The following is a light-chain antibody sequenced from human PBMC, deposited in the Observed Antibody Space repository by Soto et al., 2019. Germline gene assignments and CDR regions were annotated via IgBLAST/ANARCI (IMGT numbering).Light chain of an antibody. V-gene: IGLV3-1*01. CDR1: KLGDKY. J-gene: IGLJ1*01. CDR2: QDS. CDR3: QAWDSSTAV. Sequence: SYELTQPPSVSVSPGQTASITCSGDKLGDKYACWYQQKPGQSPVLVIYQDSKRPSGIPERFSCSNSVNTATLTISGTQAMYEADYYCQAWDSSTAVYGTGTKFNVL.